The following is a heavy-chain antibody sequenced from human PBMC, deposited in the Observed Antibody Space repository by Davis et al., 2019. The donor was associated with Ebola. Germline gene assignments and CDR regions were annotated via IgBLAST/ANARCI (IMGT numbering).Heavy chain of an antibody. CDR2: IKSKISGGTI. CDR1: GFTFTTAW. V-gene: IGHV3-15*05. CDR3: TSRGLVSATDEAFDI. Sequence: GESLKISCAASGFTFTTAWMSWVRQAPGKGLEWVGRIKSKISGGTIIYAAPVKGRFTISRDDSKNTLYLQMNSLKSEDTAMYYCTSRGLVSATDEAFDIWGQGTVVTVSS. D-gene: IGHD1-1*01. J-gene: IGHJ3*02.